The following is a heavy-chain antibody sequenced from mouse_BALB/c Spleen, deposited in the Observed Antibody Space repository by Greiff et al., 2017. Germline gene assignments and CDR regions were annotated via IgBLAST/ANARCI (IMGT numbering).Heavy chain of an antibody. CDR1: GFTFSSYY. CDR2: INSNGGST. V-gene: IGHV5-6-2*01. CDR3: ARRPYDGYYGGYAMDY. D-gene: IGHD2-3*01. J-gene: IGHJ4*01. Sequence: EVMLVESGGGLVKLGGSLKLSCAASGFTFSSYYMSWVRQTPEKRLELVAAINSNGGSTYYPDTVKGRFTISRDNAKNTLYLQMSSLKSEDTALYYCARRPYDGYYGGYAMDYWGQGTSVTVSS.